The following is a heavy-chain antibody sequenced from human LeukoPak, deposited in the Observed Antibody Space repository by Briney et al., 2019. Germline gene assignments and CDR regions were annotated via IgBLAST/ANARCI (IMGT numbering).Heavy chain of an antibody. D-gene: IGHD6-13*01. J-gene: IGHJ4*02. CDR3: ARKGSSSWAYYFDY. Sequence: PSETLSLTCTVSGGSISSYYWSWIRQPPGKGLEWTGYIYYSGSTNYNPSLKSRVTISVDTSKNQFSLKLSSVTAADTAVYYCARKGSSSWAYYFDYWGQGTLVTVSS. CDR2: IYYSGST. CDR1: GGSISSYY. V-gene: IGHV4-59*12.